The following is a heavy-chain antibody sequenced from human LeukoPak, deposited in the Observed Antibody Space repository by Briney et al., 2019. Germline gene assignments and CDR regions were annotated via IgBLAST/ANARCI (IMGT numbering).Heavy chain of an antibody. CDR1: GGSISSYY. J-gene: IGHJ4*02. V-gene: IGHV4-59*08. Sequence: SETLSLTCTASGGSISSYYWSWIRQPPGKGLEWSGYIYYSGSTNYNPSLKSRVTISVDTSKNQFSLKLSSVTAADTAVYYCARLVVPAATYYFDYWGQGTLVTVSS. CDR2: IYYSGST. D-gene: IGHD2-2*01. CDR3: ARLVVPAATYYFDY.